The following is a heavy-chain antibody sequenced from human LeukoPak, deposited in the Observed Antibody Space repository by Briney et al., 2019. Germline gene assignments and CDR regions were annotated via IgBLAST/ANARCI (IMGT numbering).Heavy chain of an antibody. V-gene: IGHV3-15*01. J-gene: IGHJ3*02. D-gene: IGHD3-22*01. Sequence: PGGSLRLSCAASGFTFSNAWMSWVRQAPGKGLEWVGRIKSKTDGGTTDYAAPVKGRFTISRDDSKNTLYLQMNSLKTEDTAVYYCARGKPNSSGLTTHAFDIWGQGTMVTVSS. CDR2: IKSKTDGGTT. CDR1: GFTFSNAW. CDR3: ARGKPNSSGLTTHAFDI.